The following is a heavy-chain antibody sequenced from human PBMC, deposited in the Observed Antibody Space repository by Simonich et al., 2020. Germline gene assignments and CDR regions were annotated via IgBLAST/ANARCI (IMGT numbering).Heavy chain of an antibody. CDR3: ARLPDY. V-gene: IGHV4-59*08. J-gene: IGHJ4*02. CDR1: GCSISSYY. Sequence: QVQLQESGPGLVKPSETLSLTCTVSGCSISSYYWSWIRQPPGKGLEWIGYIYYSGSTNYIPSLKSRVTISVDTSKNQFSRKLSSVTAADTAVYYCARLPDYWGQGTLVTVSS. CDR2: IYYSGST.